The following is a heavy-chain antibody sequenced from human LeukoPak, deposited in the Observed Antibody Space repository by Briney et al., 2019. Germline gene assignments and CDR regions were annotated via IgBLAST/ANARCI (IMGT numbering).Heavy chain of an antibody. CDR2: MNPNSGNT. CDR1: GYTFTSYD. V-gene: IGHV1-8*02. J-gene: IGHJ4*02. Sequence: GASVKVSCKASGYTFTSYDINWVRQATGQGLEWMGRMNPNSGNTDYAQKFQGRVTMTRNTSISTAYMELSSLRSEDTAIYYCAKVHDYGDYGIGYWGPGTLVTVSS. CDR3: AKVHDYGDYGIGY. D-gene: IGHD4-17*01.